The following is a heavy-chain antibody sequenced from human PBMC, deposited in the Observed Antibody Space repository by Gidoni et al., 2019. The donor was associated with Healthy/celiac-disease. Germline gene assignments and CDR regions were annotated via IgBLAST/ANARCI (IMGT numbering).Heavy chain of an antibody. Sequence: EVQLVESGGGVVKPGGSVRLSCAASGFTFSSYSMNWVRQAPGKGLGCVSSIMISSSSISYADSVKGRFTISRDHAQNSLYLQMNSLRAEDTAVYYCARDWRDCYILDYWGQGTLVTVSS. CDR3: ARDWRDCYILDY. V-gene: IGHV3-21*01. D-gene: IGHD2-21*01. J-gene: IGHJ4*02. CDR2: IMISSSSI. CDR1: GFTFSSYS.